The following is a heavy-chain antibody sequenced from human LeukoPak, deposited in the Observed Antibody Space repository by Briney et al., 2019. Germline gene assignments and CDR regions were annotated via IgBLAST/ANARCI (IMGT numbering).Heavy chain of an antibody. CDR2: IWSDGSNK. J-gene: IGHJ4*02. CDR3: ARDRAVRDLDH. V-gene: IGHV3-33*01. CDR1: GLTFSTSG. Sequence: GGSLRLSCAASGLTFSTSGMHWVRQAPGKGLEWLAMIWSDGSNKYYADSVKGRFTISRDNSKSTVSLRMNSLRAEETAVYYCARDRAVRDLDHWGQGTLVTVSS. D-gene: IGHD1-26*01.